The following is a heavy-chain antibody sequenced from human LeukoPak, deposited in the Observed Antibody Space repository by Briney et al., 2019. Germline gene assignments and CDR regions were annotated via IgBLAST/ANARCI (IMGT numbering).Heavy chain of an antibody. D-gene: IGHD6-19*01. CDR3: VTVGHSTGWYEDRAFDI. J-gene: IGHJ3*02. CDR2: IKSKTDGATT. V-gene: IGHV3-15*01. Sequence: PGGSLRLSCAASGFIFDDYGMSWVRQAPGKGLEWVGHIKSKTDGATTDYAAPVKGRFTISRDDSKNTLFLQMNSLKTEDTALYYCVTVGHSTGWYEDRAFDIWGQGTMVTVSS. CDR1: GFIFDDYG.